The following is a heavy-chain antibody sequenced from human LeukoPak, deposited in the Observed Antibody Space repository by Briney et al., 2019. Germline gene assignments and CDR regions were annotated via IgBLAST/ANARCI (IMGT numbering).Heavy chain of an antibody. J-gene: IGHJ6*03. D-gene: IGHD5-12*01. CDR1: GYTFTSYD. CDR3: ASVLYSGYVDYYYYYMDV. CDR2: MNPNSGNT. V-gene: IGHV1-8*03. Sequence: GASVKVSCKASGYTFTSYDINWVRQATGQGLEWMGWMNPNSGNTGYAQKFQGRVTITADKSTSTAYMELSSLRSEDTAVYYCASVLYSGYVDYYYYYMDVWGKGTTVTVSS.